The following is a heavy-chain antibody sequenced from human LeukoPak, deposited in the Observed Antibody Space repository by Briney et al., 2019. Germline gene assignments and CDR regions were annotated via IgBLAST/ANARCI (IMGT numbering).Heavy chain of an antibody. Sequence: GGSLTLSCAVSGFTVSGNYMTWVRQAPGKGLEWVSVIYTGGTTYYRDSVKGRFTISRDNSKNTLYLQMNSLRAEDTAVYYCARSAGDYWGQGTLVTVSS. V-gene: IGHV3-66*01. CDR2: IYTGGTT. J-gene: IGHJ4*02. CDR1: GFTVSGNY. CDR3: ARSAGDY.